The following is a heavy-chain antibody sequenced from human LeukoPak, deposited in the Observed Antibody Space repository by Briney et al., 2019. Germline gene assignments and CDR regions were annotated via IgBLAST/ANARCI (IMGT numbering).Heavy chain of an antibody. V-gene: IGHV4-59*08. CDR3: ARGGSSCYGCHDWFDP. D-gene: IGHD2-2*01. CDR1: GGSIRNYY. J-gene: IGHJ5*02. Sequence: SETLSPTCSVSGGSIRNYYLSWIRQSPGKGLEWIGNVDKRGTTNYNPSFKSRVIVSSDTSRNEFSLKLNSVTAADTAIYYCARGGSSCYGCHDWFDPWGQGTRVTVSS. CDR2: VDKRGTT.